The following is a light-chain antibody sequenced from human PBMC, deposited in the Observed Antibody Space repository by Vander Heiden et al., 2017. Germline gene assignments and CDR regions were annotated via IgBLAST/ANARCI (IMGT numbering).Light chain of an antibody. Sequence: DCVIKLTPSPLALSLAEGDTITSKSRQSVLYSSNNKNYLAWYQEKPGQPPKLLIYGASTRESGVPDRFSGSGSGTDFTLTISSLQAEDVAVYYCQQYYSTPYTFGQGTKLEIK. J-gene: IGKJ2*01. CDR2: GAS. CDR1: QSVLYSSNNKNY. CDR3: QQYYSTPYT. V-gene: IGKV4-1*01.